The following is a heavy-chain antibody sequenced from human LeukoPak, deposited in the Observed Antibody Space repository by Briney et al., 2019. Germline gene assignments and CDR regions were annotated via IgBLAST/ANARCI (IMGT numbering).Heavy chain of an antibody. D-gene: IGHD5-18*01. J-gene: IGHJ5*02. Sequence: ASVKVSCKASGGTFSSYAISWVRQAPGQGLEWMGRIIPILGIANYAQKFQGRVTITADKSTSTAYMELSSLRSEDTAVYYCARSPGLDTAVVNRPWGQGTLITVSS. V-gene: IGHV1-69*04. CDR2: IIPILGIA. CDR3: ARSPGLDTAVVNRP. CDR1: GGTFSSYA.